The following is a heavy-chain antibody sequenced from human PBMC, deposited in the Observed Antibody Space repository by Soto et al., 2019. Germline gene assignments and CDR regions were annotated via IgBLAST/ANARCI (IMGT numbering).Heavy chain of an antibody. V-gene: IGHV1-18*01. CDR1: GYPFTHYG. CDR3: ARDQSFDRTYYYGIDV. CDR2: ISPFNGNT. Sequence: QVQLVQSGAEVKMPGASVRVSCKSSGYPFTHYGITWIRQAPGQGLERMGWISPFNGNTNYGQTVQGRATLTTETSTSTVYMELRSLRSDDTAVYYCARDQSFDRTYYYGIDVWGEGTTVTVSS. J-gene: IGHJ6*04.